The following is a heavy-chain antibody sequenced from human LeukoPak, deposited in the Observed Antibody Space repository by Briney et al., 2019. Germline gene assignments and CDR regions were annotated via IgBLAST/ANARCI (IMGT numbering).Heavy chain of an antibody. D-gene: IGHD6-19*01. J-gene: IGHJ4*02. CDR2: IIPIFGTA. CDR3: ASYSSGWLPSLYYFGY. Sequence: SVKVSCKASGGTFSSYAISWVRQAPGQGLEWMGGIIPIFGTANYAQKFQGRVTITADESTSTAYMELSSLRSEDTAVYYCASYSSGWLPSLYYFGYWGQGTLVTVSS. V-gene: IGHV1-69*01. CDR1: GGTFSSYA.